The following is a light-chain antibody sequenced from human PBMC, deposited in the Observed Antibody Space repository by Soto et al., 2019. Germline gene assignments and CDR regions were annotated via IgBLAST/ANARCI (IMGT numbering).Light chain of an antibody. CDR3: QHYGSPPWT. CDR2: GAS. CDR1: PSVSSRY. V-gene: IGKV3-20*01. J-gene: IGKJ1*01. Sequence: EIVLTHSPGTLSLSQGEGATLSCRASPSVSSRYFAWYQHKPGQAPRLLISGASRRATGIPDRFSGSGSGIVFTPTISRLDTADYSVYYCQHYGSPPWTFDEGIKVE.